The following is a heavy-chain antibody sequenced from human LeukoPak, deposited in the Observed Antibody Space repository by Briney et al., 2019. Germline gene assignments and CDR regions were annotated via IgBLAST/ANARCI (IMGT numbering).Heavy chain of an antibody. CDR2: ISSSAGTI. Sequence: GGSLRLSCAASGFTFSSHEMNWFRQAPGKGLEWVSYISSSAGTIYYADSVKGRFTISRDNARNSLYLQMNSLRAEDSAVHYCARKTAGAKNWWDPWGQGTLVTVSS. J-gene: IGHJ5*02. CDR1: GFTFSSHE. D-gene: IGHD1-26*01. CDR3: ARKTAGAKNWWDP. V-gene: IGHV3-48*03.